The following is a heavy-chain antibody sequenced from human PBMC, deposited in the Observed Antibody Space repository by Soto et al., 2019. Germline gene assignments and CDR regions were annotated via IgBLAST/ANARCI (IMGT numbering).Heavy chain of an antibody. CDR2: IYHSGST. D-gene: IGHD3-10*01. J-gene: IGHJ4*02. Sequence: PSETLSLTCTVSGRPVSSGGYYWSWIRQSPGKGLEWIGYIYHSGSTNYNPSLNSRVTISIDTSRSQFSLKLNYVTSADTAVYYCARGGNYYIDYWGQGSLVTVSS. CDR1: GRPVSSGGYY. CDR3: ARGGNYYIDY. V-gene: IGHV4-61*08.